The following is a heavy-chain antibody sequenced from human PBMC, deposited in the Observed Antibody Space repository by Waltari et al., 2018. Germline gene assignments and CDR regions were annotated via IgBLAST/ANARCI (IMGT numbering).Heavy chain of an antibody. CDR1: GFTFSSHA. CDR3: GKGDLGGSWYYWFDP. V-gene: IGHV3-23*01. Sequence: EVQLLESGGDLVQPGGSLRLSCAASGFTFSSHAMSWVRQAPGKGVEWVLAIGGSGTDTYYADSVKGRFTISRDNAKNTLYLQMTSLGVEDTAVYYCGKGDLGGSWYYWFDPRGQGALVTVSS. J-gene: IGHJ5*02. D-gene: IGHD6-13*01. CDR2: IGGSGTDT.